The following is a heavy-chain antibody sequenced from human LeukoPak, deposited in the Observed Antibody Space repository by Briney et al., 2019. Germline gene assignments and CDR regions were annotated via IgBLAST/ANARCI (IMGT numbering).Heavy chain of an antibody. CDR1: GYTFTSYY. D-gene: IGHD3-22*01. CDR2: INPSGGST. J-gene: IGHJ4*02. Sequence: ASVKVSCKASGYTFTSYYIHWVRQAPGQGLEWMGIINPSGGSTSYAQKFQGRVTMTRDTSTSTVYMELSSLRSEDTAVYYCARTYYYDSSGYPFDHWGQGTLVTVSS. V-gene: IGHV1-46*01. CDR3: ARTYYYDSSGYPFDH.